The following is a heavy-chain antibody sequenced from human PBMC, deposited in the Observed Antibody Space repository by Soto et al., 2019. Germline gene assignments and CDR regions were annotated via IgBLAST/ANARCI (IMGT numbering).Heavy chain of an antibody. CDR3: VRWSVSGWPEPDNWFDP. D-gene: IGHD6-19*01. Sequence: ASVKVSFKASGYTLTSYGISWVRQAPGQGLEWMGWISAYNGNTNYAQKLQGRVTMTTDTSTSTAYMELRSLRSDDTAVYYCVRWSVSGWPEPDNWFDPWGQGTLVTVSS. V-gene: IGHV1-18*04. J-gene: IGHJ5*02. CDR2: ISAYNGNT. CDR1: GYTLTSYG.